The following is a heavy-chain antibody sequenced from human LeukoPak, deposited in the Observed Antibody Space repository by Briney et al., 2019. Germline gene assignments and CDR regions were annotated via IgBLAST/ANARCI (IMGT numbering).Heavy chain of an antibody. V-gene: IGHV1-2*02. Sequence: GASVTVSFKASGYTFTGYYMHWVRQAPGQGLEWMGWINPNSGGTNYAQKFQGRVTMTRDTSISTAYMELSRLRSDDTAVYYCARAEAYYYGSGSYYWFDYWGQGTLVTVSS. D-gene: IGHD3-10*01. CDR3: ARAEAYYYGSGSYYWFDY. J-gene: IGHJ4*02. CDR2: INPNSGGT. CDR1: GYTFTGYY.